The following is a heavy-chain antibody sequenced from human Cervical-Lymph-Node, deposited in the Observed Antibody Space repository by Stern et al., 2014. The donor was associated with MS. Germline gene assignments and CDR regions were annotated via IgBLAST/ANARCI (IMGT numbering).Heavy chain of an antibody. D-gene: IGHD2-8*02. CDR1: GYTFTNYG. CDR3: ATTPRDLVPADT. Sequence: QVQLVQSGAEVKKPWASVKVSCKASGYTFTNYGITWVRQAPGQGLEWMGWISTYNGDTKYTEKCQGRVSLTTDPSTTTAFMELRSLTSGDTAVYYCATTPRDLVPADTWGQGTLVTVSS. CDR2: ISTYNGDT. V-gene: IGHV1-18*01. J-gene: IGHJ5*02.